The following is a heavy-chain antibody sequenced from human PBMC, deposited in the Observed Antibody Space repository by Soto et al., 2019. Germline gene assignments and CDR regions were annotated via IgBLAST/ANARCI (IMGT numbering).Heavy chain of an antibody. CDR1: GGSISGYY. CDR3: ARHHDS. J-gene: IGHJ4*02. V-gene: IGHV4-59*08. Sequence: PSETLSLTCTVFGGSISGYYWSWMRQPPGKGLEWIGYSHDNGTTNYNPSLKSRVTISVDTSKNQFSLKLSSVTAADTAVYYCARHHDSWGQGTLVTVS. CDR2: SHDNGTT.